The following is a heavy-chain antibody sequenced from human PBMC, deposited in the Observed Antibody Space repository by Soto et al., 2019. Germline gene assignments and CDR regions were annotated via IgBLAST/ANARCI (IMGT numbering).Heavy chain of an antibody. V-gene: IGHV4-4*08. Sequence: QVQLQESGPGLVKPSETLSLTCSVSGDSMNSYYWSWIRQPPGKGLEWIGYIYSSGNTNYNPSLKSRVTISLDTSKNQFSLNLTSVTVADTAVYYCAREGRGFLVDYWGQGTLVTVSS. CDR2: IYSSGNT. J-gene: IGHJ4*02. CDR1: GDSMNSYY. CDR3: AREGRGFLVDY. D-gene: IGHD2-15*01.